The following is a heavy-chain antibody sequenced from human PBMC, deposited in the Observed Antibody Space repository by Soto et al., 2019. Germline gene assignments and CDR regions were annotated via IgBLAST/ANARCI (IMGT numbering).Heavy chain of an antibody. V-gene: IGHV1-46*01. Sequence: QVLLDQSGAEVRKPGASVRISCRASGYTFSKFYIHWLRQAPGQAFEWMGTINPNINKTKYVEKFQGRLTMTSDTSTNTVYMELSNLRSEDTAIYYCARVGYCASNKCYSPWFDPWGQGTLLTVSS. D-gene: IGHD2-21*01. J-gene: IGHJ5*02. CDR2: INPNINKT. CDR1: GYTFSKFY. CDR3: ARVGYCASNKCYSPWFDP.